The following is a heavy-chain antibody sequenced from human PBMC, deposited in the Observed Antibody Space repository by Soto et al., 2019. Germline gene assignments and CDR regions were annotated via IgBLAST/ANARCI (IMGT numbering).Heavy chain of an antibody. CDR3: ARGLFTSGDYVGGGPSPVMDV. V-gene: IGHV4-34*01. CDR2: INHSGST. D-gene: IGHD4-17*01. CDR1: GGSFSGYY. Sequence: SETLSLTCAVYGGSFSGYYWSWIRQPPGKGLEWIGEINHSGSTNYNPSLKSRVTISVDTSKNQFSLKLSSVTAADTAVYYCARGLFTSGDYVGGGPSPVMDVWGQGTTVTVSS. J-gene: IGHJ6*02.